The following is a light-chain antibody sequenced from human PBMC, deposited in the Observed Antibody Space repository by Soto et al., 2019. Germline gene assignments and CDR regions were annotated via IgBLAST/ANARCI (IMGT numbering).Light chain of an antibody. J-gene: IGKJ1*01. Sequence: EIVLTQSPATLSLSPGERATLSCRASQSVSSYLAWYQQKPGQAPRLLIYDASNRATGIPARFSGSGSGTDFPLTISSLEPEDFAVYYCQQRSNWPRSTFGQGAKVEI. CDR2: DAS. CDR1: QSVSSY. CDR3: QQRSNWPRST. V-gene: IGKV3-11*01.